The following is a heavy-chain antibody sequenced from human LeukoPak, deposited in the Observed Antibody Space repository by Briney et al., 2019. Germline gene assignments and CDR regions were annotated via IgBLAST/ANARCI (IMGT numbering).Heavy chain of an antibody. D-gene: IGHD3-22*01. V-gene: IGHV3-33*06. Sequence: GGSLRLSCAASGFTFSSYGMHRVRQAPGKGLEWVAVIWYDGSNKYYADSVKGRFTISRDNSKNTLYLQMNSLRAEDTAVYYCAKDGDYYDSRGNQGFDYWGQGTLVTVSS. CDR2: IWYDGSNK. CDR3: AKDGDYYDSRGNQGFDY. J-gene: IGHJ4*02. CDR1: GFTFSSYG.